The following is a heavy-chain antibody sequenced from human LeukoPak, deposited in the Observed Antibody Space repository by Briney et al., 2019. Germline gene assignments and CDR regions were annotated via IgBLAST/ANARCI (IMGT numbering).Heavy chain of an antibody. CDR3: VRDLSPVSDRNVWYDALDI. J-gene: IGHJ3*02. Sequence: GGSLRLSCVAPGFSFTSSWMTWVRQAPGKGLEWVANIAGDESQKRYMDSVKGRFTTSRDNAKNSLYLQLNRLRAEDTAIYYCVRDLSPVSDRNVWYDALDIWGQGTMVTVSS. CDR2: IAGDESQK. D-gene: IGHD1-1*01. V-gene: IGHV3-7*01. CDR1: GFSFTSSW.